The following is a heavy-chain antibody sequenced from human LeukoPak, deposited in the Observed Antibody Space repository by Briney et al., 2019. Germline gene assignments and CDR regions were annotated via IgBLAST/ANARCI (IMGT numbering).Heavy chain of an antibody. V-gene: IGHV1-24*01. CDR1: GYTLTELS. D-gene: IGHD3-22*01. CDR3: ATRTYYYDSSGYWPQYFDY. J-gene: IGHJ4*02. Sequence: ASVKVSCKVSGYTLTELSMHWVRQAPGKGLEWMGGFYPEDGETIYAQKFQGRVTMTEDTSTNTAYMEVSSLRYGDTGVYYCATRTYYYDSSGYWPQYFDYWGQGTLVTVSS. CDR2: FYPEDGET.